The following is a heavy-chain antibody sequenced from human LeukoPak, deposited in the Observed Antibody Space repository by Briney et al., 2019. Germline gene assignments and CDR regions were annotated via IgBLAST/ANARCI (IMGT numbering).Heavy chain of an antibody. CDR1: GYTFTSYG. J-gene: IGHJ4*02. CDR3: ARAHPDFWSGYYPLDY. D-gene: IGHD3-3*01. V-gene: IGHV1-18*01. CDR2: ISAYNGNT. Sequence: GASVKVSCKASGYTFTSYGISWVRQAPGQGLEWMGWISAYNGNTNYAQKLQGRVTMTTDTSTSTAYMELRSLRSDDTAVYYCARAHPDFWSGYYPLDYWGQGTLVTVSS.